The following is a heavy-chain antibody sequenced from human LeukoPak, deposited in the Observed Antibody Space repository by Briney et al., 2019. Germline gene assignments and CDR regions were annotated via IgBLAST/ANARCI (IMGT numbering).Heavy chain of an antibody. CDR3: ARSRLPYAFDI. CDR2: IYYSGST. CDR1: GGSISSGGYY. V-gene: IGHV4-31*03. D-gene: IGHD2-15*01. J-gene: IGHJ3*02. Sequence: SETLSLTCTVSGGSISSGGYYWSWIRQHPGKGLEWIGYIYYSGSTYYNPSLKSRVTISVDTSKNQFSLKLSSVTAADTAVYYCARSRLPYAFDIWGQGTMVTVSS.